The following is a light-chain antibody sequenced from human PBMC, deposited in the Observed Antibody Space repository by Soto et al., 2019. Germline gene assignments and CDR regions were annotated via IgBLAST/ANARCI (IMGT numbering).Light chain of an antibody. CDR1: NSDVGGYNS. CDR2: DVS. Sequence: QSALTQPASVSGSPGQSITISCTGTNSDVGGYNSVSWYQQHPGKAPKLMIFDVSNRPSGVSNRFSGSKSGNTASLTISGLQAEDEADYYCSSSTSSSTLELFGGGTSSPS. J-gene: IGLJ2*01. V-gene: IGLV2-14*03. CDR3: SSSTSSSTLEL.